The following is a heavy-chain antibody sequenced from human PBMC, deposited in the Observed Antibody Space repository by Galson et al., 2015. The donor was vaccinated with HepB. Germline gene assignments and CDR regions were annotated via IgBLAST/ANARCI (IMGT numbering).Heavy chain of an antibody. CDR1: GFTISSNY. CDR2: IYSGGST. J-gene: IGHJ6*02. CDR3: ARGGHYYGSGSYYPYGMDV. D-gene: IGHD3-10*01. Sequence: SLRLSRAASGFTISSNYMSWVRQAPGKGLEWVSVIYSGGSTYYADSVKGRFTISRDNSKNTLYLQMNSLRAEDTAVYYCARGGHYYGSGSYYPYGMDVWGQGTTVTVSS. V-gene: IGHV3-66*01.